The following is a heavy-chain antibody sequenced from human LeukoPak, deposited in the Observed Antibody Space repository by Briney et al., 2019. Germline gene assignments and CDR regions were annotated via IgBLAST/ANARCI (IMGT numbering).Heavy chain of an antibody. CDR2: LYYSGST. J-gene: IGHJ4*02. V-gene: IGHV4-59*08. Sequence: SETLSLTCTVSGEYISSSYWSWIRQPPGKGLEWIGYLYYSGSTNYNPSLKSRVTMSVDTSTNQFSLNLSSLTAAATAVYYCAPHANAYSSGWFDYWGQGTLVTVSS. CDR3: APHANAYSSGWFDY. CDR1: GEYISSSY. D-gene: IGHD6-25*01.